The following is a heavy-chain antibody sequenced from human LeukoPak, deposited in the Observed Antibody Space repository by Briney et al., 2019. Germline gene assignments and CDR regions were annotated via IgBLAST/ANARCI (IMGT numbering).Heavy chain of an antibody. V-gene: IGHV4-38-2*02. CDR2: IYHSGST. CDR1: GYSISSGYY. D-gene: IGHD3-10*01. Sequence: SETLSLTCAVSGYSISSGYYRGWIRQPPGKGLEWIGSIYHSGSTYYNPSLKSRVTISVDTSKNQFSLKLSSVTAADTAVYYCARDTAYYGTGSPGHFDYWGQGTLVTVSS. J-gene: IGHJ4*02. CDR3: ARDTAYYGTGSPGHFDY.